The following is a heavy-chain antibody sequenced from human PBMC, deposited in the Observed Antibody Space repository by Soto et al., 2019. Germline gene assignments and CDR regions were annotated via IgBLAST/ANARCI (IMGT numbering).Heavy chain of an antibody. D-gene: IGHD2-2*01. Sequence: ASVKVSCKVSGYSLSDLSIHWVRQAPGKVLEWMGGLDAEDGETIYAQKLQGRGTMTEDTSTDTAYMELSSLTSEDTAMYYCATLPRTIERTPAAIWSFDSWGQGTLVTVSS. J-gene: IGHJ4*02. CDR2: LDAEDGET. CDR1: GYSLSDLS. V-gene: IGHV1-24*01. CDR3: ATLPRTIERTPAAIWSFDS.